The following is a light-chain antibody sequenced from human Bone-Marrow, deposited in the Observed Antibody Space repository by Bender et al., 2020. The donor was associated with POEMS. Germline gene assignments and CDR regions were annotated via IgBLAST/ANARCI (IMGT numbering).Light chain of an antibody. CDR1: DLGDKY. J-gene: IGLJ2*01. CDR3: HAWDTYSVI. CDR2: QDT. V-gene: IGLV3-1*01. Sequence: SYEVTQPPSVSVSPGQTASITCSGDDLGDKYVAWYQQKPGQSPVLVIYQDTKRPSGIPERFSGSNSGNTATLTISGTQAMDEADYYCHAWDTYSVIFGGGTKLTAL.